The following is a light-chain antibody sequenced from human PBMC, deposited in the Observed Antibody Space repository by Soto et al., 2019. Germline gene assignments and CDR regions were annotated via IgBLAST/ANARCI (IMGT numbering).Light chain of an antibody. V-gene: IGKV2-30*01. J-gene: IGKJ2*01. Sequence: DVVMTQSPLSLPVTLGQPASIFCRSSQSLVTGDGNIYWSWFQQRPGQSPRRLIYKVSDRDSGVPERFSGSGSGTDFTLRISRVEAADVGVYFCLQATHLPYTCGQGTKLEI. CDR3: LQATHLPYT. CDR1: QSLVTGDGNIY. CDR2: KVS.